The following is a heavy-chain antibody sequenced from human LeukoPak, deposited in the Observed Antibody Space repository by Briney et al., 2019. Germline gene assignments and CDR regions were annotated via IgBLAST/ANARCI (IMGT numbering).Heavy chain of an antibody. J-gene: IGHJ3*02. D-gene: IGHD3-16*01. V-gene: IGHV1-8*01. Sequence: GASVKVSCKASGYTFTSYDINWVRQATGQGLEWMGWMNPNSGNTGYAQKFQGRVTMTRNTSISTAYMELSSLRSEDTAVYYCARYYDYVGDAFDIWGQGTMVTVSS. CDR3: ARYYDYVGDAFDI. CDR1: GYTFTSYD. CDR2: MNPNSGNT.